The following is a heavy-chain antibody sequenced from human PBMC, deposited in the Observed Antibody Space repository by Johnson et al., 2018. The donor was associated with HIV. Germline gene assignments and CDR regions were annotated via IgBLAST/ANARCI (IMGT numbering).Heavy chain of an antibody. CDR3: AREKAAGAFDI. CDR1: GFTFDDYA. V-gene: IGHV3-9*01. D-gene: IGHD6-25*01. CDR2: ISWNSGGI. Sequence: QLVESGGGLVQPGGSLRLSCAASGFTFDDYAMHWVRQAPGKGLAWVAGISWNSGGIGYADSVKGRFTISRENAENSLYLQMKRLRAEDTALYYCAREKAAGAFDIWGQGTMDTVSS. J-gene: IGHJ3*02.